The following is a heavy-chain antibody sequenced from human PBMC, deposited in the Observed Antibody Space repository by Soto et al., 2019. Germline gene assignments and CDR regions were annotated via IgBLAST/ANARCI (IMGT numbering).Heavy chain of an antibody. CDR2: ISDSGTSI. V-gene: IGHV3-11*01. CDR1: GFTFSDYY. D-gene: IGHD3-22*01. J-gene: IGHJ5*02. CDR3: ARDTAFVASGLFDP. Sequence: GGSLRLSCVASGFTFSDYYMTWIRQAPGKGLEWVSHISDSGTSIYYADSVKGRFTISRDNANKSLYLHMNSLRVEDTAVYYCARDTAFVASGLFDPWGQGTLVTVSS.